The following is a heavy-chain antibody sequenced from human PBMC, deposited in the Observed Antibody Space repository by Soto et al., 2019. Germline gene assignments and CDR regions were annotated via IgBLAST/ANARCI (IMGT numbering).Heavy chain of an antibody. Sequence: EVQLLESGGGLVQPGGSLRLSCAASGFTFSSYAMSWVRQAPGKGLEWVSAISGSGGSTYYADSVKGRFTISRDNSKNTLYLQMSSLRAEDTAVYYCAKHPRGAMVRGVPSGDWGQGTLVTVSS. CDR2: ISGSGGST. CDR3: AKHPRGAMVRGVPSGD. V-gene: IGHV3-23*01. J-gene: IGHJ4*02. D-gene: IGHD3-10*01. CDR1: GFTFSSYA.